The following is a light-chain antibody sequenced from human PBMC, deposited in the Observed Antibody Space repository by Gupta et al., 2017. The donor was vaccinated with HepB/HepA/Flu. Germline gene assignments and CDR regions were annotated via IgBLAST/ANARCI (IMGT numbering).Light chain of an antibody. V-gene: IGLV1-47*01. CDR2: RNN. CDR1: SSNIGSNY. J-gene: IGLJ1*01. CDR3: ATWDDSLSGYV. Sequence: QSVLTQPPSASGTPGQRVTISCSGSSSNIGSNYVYWYQQFPGTAPKLLIYRNNQRPSGVPDRFSCYKAGTYASPATIGLRSDEEADDYCATWDDSLSGYVFGNGTKVTVL.